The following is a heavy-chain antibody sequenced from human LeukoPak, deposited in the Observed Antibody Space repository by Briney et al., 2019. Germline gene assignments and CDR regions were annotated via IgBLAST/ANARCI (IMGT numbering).Heavy chain of an antibody. J-gene: IGHJ4*02. CDR3: ATDRGHYCFDH. Sequence: GGPLRLSCAASGFSFSTYWMTWVRQAPGKGLEWVANINQDGSANYYVDSVKGRFTISRDNTKNSLYLQMNSLRAEDTAVYYCATDRGHYCFDHWGQGALVTVSS. CDR2: INQDGSAN. CDR1: GFSFSTYW. D-gene: IGHD3-10*01. V-gene: IGHV3-7*01.